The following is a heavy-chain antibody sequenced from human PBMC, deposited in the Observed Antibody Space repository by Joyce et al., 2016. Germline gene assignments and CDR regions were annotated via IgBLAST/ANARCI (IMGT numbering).Heavy chain of an antibody. V-gene: IGHV3-48*01. CDR3: ARASRGFYGDPFFDY. D-gene: IGHD4-17*01. Sequence: EVQLVESGGGLVQPGGSLRLSCAASGFTLSRYSMNWVRQTPGKGLGWISYISDSSDTIYYADSVKGRFTVSRDNAKKSLYLQMNSLKAEDTAVYYCARASRGFYGDPFFDYWGQGSLVTVSS. CDR1: GFTLSRYS. J-gene: IGHJ4*02. CDR2: ISDSSDTI.